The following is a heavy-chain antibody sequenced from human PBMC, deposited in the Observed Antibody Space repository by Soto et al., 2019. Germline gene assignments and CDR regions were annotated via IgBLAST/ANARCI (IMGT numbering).Heavy chain of an antibody. CDR1: GYTFTGYY. V-gene: IGHV1-2*02. Sequence: ASVKVSCKASGYTFTGYYMHWVRQAPGQGLEWMGWINPNSGGTNYARKFQGRVTMTRDTSISTAYMELSRLRSDDTAVYYCARTSDPGIAVAGFDYWGQGTLVTVSS. D-gene: IGHD6-19*01. CDR3: ARTSDPGIAVAGFDY. CDR2: INPNSGGT. J-gene: IGHJ4*02.